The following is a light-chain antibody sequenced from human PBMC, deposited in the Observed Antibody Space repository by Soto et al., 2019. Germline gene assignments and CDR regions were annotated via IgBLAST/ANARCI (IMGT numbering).Light chain of an antibody. CDR1: QSISSW. CDR3: QQLDSFPLT. J-gene: IGKJ5*01. CDR2: AAS. V-gene: IGKV1-5*01. Sequence: DIQMTQSPSTLSGSVGDRVTITCRASQSISSWLAWYQQKPGKAPKLLIYAASRLQGGVPLRFSGSGSGTDFTLSISSLQPEDVATYYCQQLDSFPLTFGQGTRLEIK.